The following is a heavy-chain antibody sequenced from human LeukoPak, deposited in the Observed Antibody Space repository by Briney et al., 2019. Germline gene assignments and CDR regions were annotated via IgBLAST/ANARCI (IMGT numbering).Heavy chain of an antibody. CDR2: IKQDGSEK. Sequence: PGGSLRLSCAASGFTFSSYWMSWVRQAPGKGLEWVANIKQDGSEKYYVDSVKGRFTISRDNAKDSLYLQMNSLRAEDTAVYYCASNGDDSWSGENWFGPWGQGTLVTVSS. J-gene: IGHJ5*02. D-gene: IGHD3-3*01. V-gene: IGHV3-7*01. CDR1: GFTFSSYW. CDR3: ASNGDDSWSGENWFGP.